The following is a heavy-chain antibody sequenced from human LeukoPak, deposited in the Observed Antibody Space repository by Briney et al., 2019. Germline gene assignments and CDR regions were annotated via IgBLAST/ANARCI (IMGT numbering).Heavy chain of an antibody. V-gene: IGHV3-30*02. CDR3: AKGHDFWSGPNYFDY. D-gene: IGHD3-3*01. J-gene: IGHJ4*02. Sequence: GGSLRLSRVASGFTFSTYGMHWVRQAPGKGLEWVAFIRYDGSNKYYADSVKGRFTISRDNSKNTLYLQMNSLRAEDTAVYYCAKGHDFWSGPNYFDYWGQGTLVTVSS. CDR1: GFTFSTYG. CDR2: IRYDGSNK.